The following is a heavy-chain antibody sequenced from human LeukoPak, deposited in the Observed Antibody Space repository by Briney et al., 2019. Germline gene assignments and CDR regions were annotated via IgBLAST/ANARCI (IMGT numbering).Heavy chain of an antibody. D-gene: IGHD3-22*01. CDR2: IKSKTDGGTT. V-gene: IGHV3-15*01. CDR3: AKDPPEVYDSSEGYMDV. CDR1: GFTFSNAW. Sequence: GGSLRLSCAASGFTFSNAWMSWVRQAPGKGLEWVGRIKSKTDGGTTDYAAPVKGRFTISRDDSKNTLYLQMNSLRAEDTAVYYCAKDPPEVYDSSEGYMDVWGKGTTVTVSS. J-gene: IGHJ6*03.